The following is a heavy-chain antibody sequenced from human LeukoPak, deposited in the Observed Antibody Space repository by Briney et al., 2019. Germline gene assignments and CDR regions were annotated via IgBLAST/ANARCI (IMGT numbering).Heavy chain of an antibody. V-gene: IGHV3-23*01. CDR3: ARNPKLVPSRGAFDI. D-gene: IGHD6-13*01. CDR2: ISGSGGST. Sequence: GGSLRLSCAASGFTFSSYGMSWVRQAPGKGLEWVSAISGSGGSTYYADSVKGRFTISRDNSKNTLYLQMNSLRAEDTAVYYCARNPKLVPSRGAFDIWGQGTMVTVSS. CDR1: GFTFSSYG. J-gene: IGHJ3*02.